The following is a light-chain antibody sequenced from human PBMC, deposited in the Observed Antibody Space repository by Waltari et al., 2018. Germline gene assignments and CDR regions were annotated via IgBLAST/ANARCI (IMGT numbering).Light chain of an antibody. CDR1: SRDLGRFDL. CDR3: CSYAGSSSWV. J-gene: IGLJ3*02. CDR2: EAS. Sequence: QSALTQPASVSASPGQSITIPCTGTSRDLGRFDLVSWFQQHPGEAPRLIIYEASKRPSGVSNRFSGSKSGTTASLTISGLQAEDEADYYCCSYAGSSSWVFGGGTKLTVL. V-gene: IGLV2-23*01.